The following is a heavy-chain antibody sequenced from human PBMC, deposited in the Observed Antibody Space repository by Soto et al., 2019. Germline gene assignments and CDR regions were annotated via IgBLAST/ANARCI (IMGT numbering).Heavy chain of an antibody. CDR1: GFTFSSYS. J-gene: IGHJ4*02. D-gene: IGHD3-10*01. CDR3: AKRDSGSGRSPPLINY. CDR2: VGGGGENT. V-gene: IGHV3-23*01. Sequence: EVQLLESGGGLVQPGGSLRLSCAASGFTFSSYSMNWVRQAPGKGLEWVATVGGGGENTFYADSVKGRFTISRDESQNTLYLQMTSLRAEDTAVYFCAKRDSGSGRSPPLINYWGQGTLVTVSS.